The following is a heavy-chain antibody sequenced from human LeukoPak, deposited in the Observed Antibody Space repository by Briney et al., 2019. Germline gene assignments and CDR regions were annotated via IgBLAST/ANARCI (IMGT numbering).Heavy chain of an antibody. D-gene: IGHD2-21*01. Sequence: GGSLRLSCAASGFTISSYWMSWVRQSPGKGLEWVSAISGSGGSTYYADSVKGRFTISRDSSKNTLFLQMNRLRPEDAAVYYCAKAPVTTCRGAYCYPFDYWGQGTLVTVSS. V-gene: IGHV3-23*01. CDR1: GFTISSYW. CDR2: ISGSGGST. J-gene: IGHJ4*02. CDR3: AKAPVTTCRGAYCYPFDY.